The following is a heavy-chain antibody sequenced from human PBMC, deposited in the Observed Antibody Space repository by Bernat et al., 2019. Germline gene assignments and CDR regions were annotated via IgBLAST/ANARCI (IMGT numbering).Heavy chain of an antibody. CDR1: GFTFSSYG. J-gene: IGHJ6*02. CDR2: IWYDGSNK. D-gene: IGHD4-11*01. Sequence: QVQLVESGGGVVQPGRSLRLSCAASGFTFSSYGMHWVRQAPGKGLEWVAVIWYDGSNKYYADSVKGRFTISRDNSKNTLYLQMNSLRAEDTAVYCCAREGPKMTTHYYYGMDVWGQGTTVTVSS. CDR3: AREGPKMTTHYYYGMDV. V-gene: IGHV3-33*01.